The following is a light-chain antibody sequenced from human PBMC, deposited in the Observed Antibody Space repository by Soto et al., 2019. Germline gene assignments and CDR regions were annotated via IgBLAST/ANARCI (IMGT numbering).Light chain of an antibody. CDR2: GTS. V-gene: IGKV3-20*01. J-gene: IGKJ1*01. CDR1: QTIRSSY. Sequence: EIVLTQSPGTLSLSPGEKGTLSCWASQTIRSSYLAWYQHKPGQAPRLLIYGTSNRATGIPDRFSGSGSGTDFTLTISSLQAEDVAVYYCQQYYSTPPTFGQGTKVEIK. CDR3: QQYYSTPPT.